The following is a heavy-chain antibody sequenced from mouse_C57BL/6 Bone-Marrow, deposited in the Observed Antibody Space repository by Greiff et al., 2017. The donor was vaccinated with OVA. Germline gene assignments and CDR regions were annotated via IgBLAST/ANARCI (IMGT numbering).Heavy chain of an antibody. CDR3: ALVGGTYFDV. D-gene: IGHD1-1*01. CDR2: IDPDGGGT. J-gene: IGHJ1*03. Sequence: QVQLQQSGADLVQPGASVKLSCKASGYTFTSYWMHWVKQRPGRGLEWIGRIDPDGGGTKYNEKFKSKSTLTVDKPSSTADMQLSSLTSEDSAVYDLALVGGTYFDVWGTGTTVTVSS. CDR1: GYTFTSYW. V-gene: IGHV1-72*01.